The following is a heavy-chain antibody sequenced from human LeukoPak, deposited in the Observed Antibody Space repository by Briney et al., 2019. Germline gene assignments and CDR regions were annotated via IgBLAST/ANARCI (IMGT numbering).Heavy chain of an antibody. D-gene: IGHD2-15*01. J-gene: IGHJ4*02. Sequence: GGSLRLSCVASGFTFSNYAMTWVRQAPGKGLEWVSGIGGSDGSTYYADSVKGRFTTSRDDSRTTLFLQMNSLRAEDTAVYYCAKTTTISCYVPLDFWGQGTLVTVSS. CDR2: IGGSDGST. CDR1: GFTFSNYA. CDR3: AKTTTISCYVPLDF. V-gene: IGHV3-23*01.